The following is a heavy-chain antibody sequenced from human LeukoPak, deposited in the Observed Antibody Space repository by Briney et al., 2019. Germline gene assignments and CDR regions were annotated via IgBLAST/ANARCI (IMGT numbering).Heavy chain of an antibody. CDR2: ISPAGSET. CDR3: ARFGYVAAVDV. D-gene: IGHD2-15*01. Sequence: GGSLRLSCAAAGFSFSADWITWGRQAPGTGLEWVANISPAGSETYYVDPVKGRFSISRDNAKNLVYLQMNRLRAEDMAVYHCARFGYVAAVDVWGQGTPVTVSS. CDR1: GFSFSADW. V-gene: IGHV3-7*01. J-gene: IGHJ4*02.